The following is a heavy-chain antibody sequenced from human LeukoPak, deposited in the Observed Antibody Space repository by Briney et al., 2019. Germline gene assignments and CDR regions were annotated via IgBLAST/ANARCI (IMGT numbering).Heavy chain of an antibody. V-gene: IGHV1-2*02. D-gene: IGHD2-2*01. J-gene: IGHJ4*02. CDR3: ARAVSVVVSAAMYDY. Sequence: RASVKVSCKASGYTFTGYYMHWVRQAPGQGLEWMGWINPNSGGTNYAQKFQGRVTMTRDTSISTAYMELRSLRSDDTAVYYCARAVSVVVSAAMYDYWGQGTLVTVSS. CDR2: INPNSGGT. CDR1: GYTFTGYY.